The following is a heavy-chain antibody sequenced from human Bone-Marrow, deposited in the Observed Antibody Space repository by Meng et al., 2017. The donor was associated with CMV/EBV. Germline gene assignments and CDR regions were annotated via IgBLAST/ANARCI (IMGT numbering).Heavy chain of an antibody. Sequence: GSLRLSCTVSGGSVSWSWIRQPPGKGLEWIGYIYYSGSTKYNPSLKSRVTISVDRSKNRFSLKLSTVTAADTAVYYCARDELTNFDYWGQGTLVTVSS. CDR2: IYYSGST. CDR3: ARDELTNFDY. CDR1: GGSVS. J-gene: IGHJ4*02. V-gene: IGHV4-59*02. D-gene: IGHD3-3*01.